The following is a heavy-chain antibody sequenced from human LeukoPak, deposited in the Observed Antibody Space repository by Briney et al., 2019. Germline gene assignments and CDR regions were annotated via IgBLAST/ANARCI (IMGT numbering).Heavy chain of an antibody. J-gene: IGHJ6*03. CDR2: IYPGDSDT. D-gene: IGHD3-3*01. CDR1: GYSFTSYW. V-gene: IGHV5-51*01. Sequence: GESLKISCKGSGYSFTSYWIGWVRQMPGKGLEWMGIIYPGDSDTRYSPSFQGQVTISADKSISTAYLQWSSLKASDTAMYYCARRAYYDFWSGPNYYMDVRGKGTTVTVSS. CDR3: ARRAYYDFWSGPNYYMDV.